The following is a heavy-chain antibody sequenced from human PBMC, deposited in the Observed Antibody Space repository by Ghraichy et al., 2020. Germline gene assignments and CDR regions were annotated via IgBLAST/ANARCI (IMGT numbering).Heavy chain of an antibody. Sequence: GGSLRLSCAASGFTFSSYWMHWVRQAPGKRLVWVSRINSDGSSTSYADSVKGRFTISRDNAKNTLYLQMNSLRAEDTAVYYCARMDYYDSSGYLGYYYGMDVWGQGTTVTVSS. CDR3: ARMDYYDSSGYLGYYYGMDV. J-gene: IGHJ6*02. V-gene: IGHV3-74*01. CDR1: GFTFSSYW. D-gene: IGHD3-22*01. CDR2: INSDGSST.